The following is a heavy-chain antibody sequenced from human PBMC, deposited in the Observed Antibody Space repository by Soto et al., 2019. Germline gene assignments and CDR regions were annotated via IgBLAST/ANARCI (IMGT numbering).Heavy chain of an antibody. D-gene: IGHD3-10*01. CDR1: GFTFSSYG. CDR2: SSATGAGT. V-gene: IGHV3-23*01. CDR3: ATDSRAGGDYGFHSDF. J-gene: IGHJ4*02. Sequence: GGSLRLSCAASGFTFSSYGMTWVRQAPGKGLEWVSFSSATGAGTYYADSVKGRFTISRDNSKNTLYLQMTSLRADDTAVYYCATDSRAGGDYGFHSDFWGPGALVTVYS.